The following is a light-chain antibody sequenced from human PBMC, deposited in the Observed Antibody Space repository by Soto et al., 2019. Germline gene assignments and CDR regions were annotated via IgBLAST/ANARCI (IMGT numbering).Light chain of an antibody. CDR3: SSYTSSSHVV. V-gene: IGLV2-14*01. CDR2: EVS. Sequence: QSVLTQPASVSGSPGQSITISCTGTSSDVGGYNYVSWYQQYPGKAPKLMIYEVSNRPSGVSNRFSGSKSGNTASLTISGLQAEDEADYYCSSYTSSSHVVFGGGTKLTVL. CDR1: SSDVGGYNY. J-gene: IGLJ2*01.